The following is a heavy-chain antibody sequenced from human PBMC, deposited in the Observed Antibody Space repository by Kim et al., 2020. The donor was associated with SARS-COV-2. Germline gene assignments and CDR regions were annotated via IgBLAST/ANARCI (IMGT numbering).Heavy chain of an antibody. CDR3: ARLAVVTPSDFFDY. V-gene: IGHV4-39*01. CDR2: INYSGNT. CDR1: GGSISSTIYC. Sequence: SETLSLTCTVSGGSISSTIYCWAWIRQPPGKGLEWIGVINYSGNTYHNPSLRSRVTISVDTSKKQLSLRLTSVTAADTAVYYCARLAVVTPSDFFDYLG. D-gene: IGHD4-4*01. J-gene: IGHJ5*01.